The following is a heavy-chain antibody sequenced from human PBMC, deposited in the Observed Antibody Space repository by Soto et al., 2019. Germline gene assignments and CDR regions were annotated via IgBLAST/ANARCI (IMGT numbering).Heavy chain of an antibody. J-gene: IGHJ6*02. Sequence: GGSLRLSCAASGFTFDDYAMHWVRQVPGKGLEWVLGISWNSASIGYADSVKGRFTTSRDNAKNSLFLQMNSLRVEDTAVYYCAREISAVVPPGGHYVHGVDVWGQGTTVTVSS. D-gene: IGHD3-3*01. CDR1: GFTFDDYA. V-gene: IGHV3-9*01. CDR2: ISWNSASI. CDR3: AREISAVVPPGGHYVHGVDV.